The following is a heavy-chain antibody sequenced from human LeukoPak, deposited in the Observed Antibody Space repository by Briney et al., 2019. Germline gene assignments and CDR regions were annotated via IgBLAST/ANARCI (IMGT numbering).Heavy chain of an antibody. CDR3: ASDFFTMVRGGNYYYYMDV. CDR1: GFTFSTYR. Sequence: PGGSLRLSCAASGFTFSTYRMSWVRQAPGKGLEWVSSISSSSSYIYYADSVKGRFTISRDNAKNSLYLQMNSLRAEDTAVYYCASDFFTMVRGGNYYYYMDVWGKGTTVTVSS. D-gene: IGHD3-10*01. CDR2: ISSSSSYI. V-gene: IGHV3-21*01. J-gene: IGHJ6*03.